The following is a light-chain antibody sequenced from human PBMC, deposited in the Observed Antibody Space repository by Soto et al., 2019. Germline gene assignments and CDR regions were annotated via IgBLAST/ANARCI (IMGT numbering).Light chain of an antibody. J-gene: IGKJ2*01. Sequence: EIVLTQSPGTLSLSPGERATLSCRASQSVSSSYLAWYQQKPGQALRLLIYGASSRATGIPDRFSGSGFGTDFTLTISRLEPEDFAVYYCQQYGNSPYTFGQGTKLEIK. CDR3: QQYGNSPYT. CDR2: GAS. CDR1: QSVSSSY. V-gene: IGKV3-20*01.